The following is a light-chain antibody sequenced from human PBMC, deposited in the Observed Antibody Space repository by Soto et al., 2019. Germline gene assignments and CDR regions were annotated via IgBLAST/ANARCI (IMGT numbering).Light chain of an antibody. CDR2: LGS. J-gene: IGKJ3*01. Sequence: IVMTQSPLSLPVTPGEPASISCRSSQSLLHSNGYNYLDWYLQKPGQSPQLLIYLGSNRASGVXDXXRGSGAGTDFTLKITRVEAEDVGVYYCMQALQTPLTFGPGTKVDIK. CDR1: QSLLHSNGYNY. CDR3: MQALQTPLT. V-gene: IGKV2-28*01.